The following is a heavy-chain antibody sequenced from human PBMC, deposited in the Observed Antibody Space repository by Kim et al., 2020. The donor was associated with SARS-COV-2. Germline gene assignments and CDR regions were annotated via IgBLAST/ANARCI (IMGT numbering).Heavy chain of an antibody. CDR2: ISAYNGNT. D-gene: IGHD6-13*01. J-gene: IGHJ5*02. Sequence: ASVKVSCKASGYTFTSYGISWVRQAPGQGLEWMGWISAYNGNTNYAQKLQGRVTMTTDTSTSTAYMELRSLRSDDTAVYYCAREHSSSWYVGCWFDPWGQGTLVTVSS. V-gene: IGHV1-18*01. CDR1: GYTFTSYG. CDR3: AREHSSSWYVGCWFDP.